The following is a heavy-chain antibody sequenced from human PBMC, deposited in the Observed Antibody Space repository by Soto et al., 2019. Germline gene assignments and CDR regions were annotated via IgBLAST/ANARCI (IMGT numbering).Heavy chain of an antibody. CDR2: IRSKANSYAT. D-gene: IGHD6-13*01. V-gene: IGHV3-73*01. J-gene: IGHJ6*02. CDR1: EITFSGSS. Sequence: GSLIVSCAASEITFSGSSMHWVLRASGKGLEWVGRIRSKANSYATAYAASVKGRFTISRDDSKNTAYLQMNSLKTEDTAVYYCTSSGSSWYGGYYYYGMDVWGQGTTVTVSS. CDR3: TSSGSSWYGGYYYYGMDV.